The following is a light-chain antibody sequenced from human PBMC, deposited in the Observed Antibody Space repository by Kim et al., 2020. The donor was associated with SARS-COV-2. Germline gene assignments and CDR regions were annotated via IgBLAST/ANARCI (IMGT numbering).Light chain of an antibody. J-gene: IGLJ2*01. CDR2: DVT. Sequence: GPLITISCTGPSSDVGGYDYVSWYQQHPGKAPKLMIYDVTNRPSGVSNRFSGSKSGNTASLTISGLQAEDEADYYCSSYSSTSTVLFGGGTQLTVL. CDR3: SSYSSTSTVL. CDR1: SSDVGGYDY. V-gene: IGLV2-14*03.